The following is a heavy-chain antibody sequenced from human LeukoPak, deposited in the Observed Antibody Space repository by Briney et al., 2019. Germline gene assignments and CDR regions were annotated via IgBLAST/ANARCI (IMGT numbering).Heavy chain of an antibody. V-gene: IGHV3-66*01. CDR2: IYSGGST. Sequence: GGSLRLSCAASGFTVSSNYMSWVRQAPGKGLEWVSVIYSGGSTYYADSVKGRFTISRDNSKNTLYLQMNSLRAEDTAVYYCARGRLADEHDYGGSWGQGTLVTVSS. CDR1: GFTVSSNY. J-gene: IGHJ4*02. D-gene: IGHD4-23*01. CDR3: ARGRLADEHDYGGS.